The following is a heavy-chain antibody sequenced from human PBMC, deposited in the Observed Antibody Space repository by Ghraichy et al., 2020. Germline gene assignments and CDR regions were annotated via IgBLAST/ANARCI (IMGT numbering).Heavy chain of an antibody. CDR1: GGSFSGYY. V-gene: IGHV4-34*01. CDR3: AREGLYYYDSSGYYPLDY. CDR2: INHSGST. J-gene: IGHJ4*02. Sequence: SETLSLTCAVYGGSFSGYYWSWIRQPPGKGLEWIGEINHSGSTNYNPSLKSRVTISVDTSKNQFSLKLSSVTAADTAVYYCAREGLYYYDSSGYYPLDYWGQGTLVTVSS. D-gene: IGHD3-22*01.